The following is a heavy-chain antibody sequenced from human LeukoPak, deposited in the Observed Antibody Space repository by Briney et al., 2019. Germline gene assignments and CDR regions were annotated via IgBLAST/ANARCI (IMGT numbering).Heavy chain of an antibody. CDR1: GFTFSSYS. V-gene: IGHV3-21*01. Sequence: PGGSLRLSCAASGFTFSSYSMSWVRQAPGKGLEWVSSISSSSSYIYYADSVKGRFTISRDNAKNSLYLQMNSLRPEDTAVYYCARDLKTAMDYFDYWGQGALVTVSS. J-gene: IGHJ4*02. CDR2: ISSSSSYI. CDR3: ARDLKTAMDYFDY. D-gene: IGHD2-2*01.